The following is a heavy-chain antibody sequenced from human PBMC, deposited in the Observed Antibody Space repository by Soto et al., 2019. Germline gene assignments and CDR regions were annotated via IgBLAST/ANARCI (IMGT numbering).Heavy chain of an antibody. Sequence: GESLKITCKGSGYRFTIYWISWVRQMPGKGLEWMGRIDPSDSYTNYSPSFQGHVTISADKSISTAYLQWSSLKASDTAMYYCATLAYSTEYSYYDYWGQGTLVSVSS. CDR1: GYRFTIYW. CDR2: IDPSDSYT. V-gene: IGHV5-10-1*01. J-gene: IGHJ4*02. D-gene: IGHD5-18*01. CDR3: ATLAYSTEYSYYDY.